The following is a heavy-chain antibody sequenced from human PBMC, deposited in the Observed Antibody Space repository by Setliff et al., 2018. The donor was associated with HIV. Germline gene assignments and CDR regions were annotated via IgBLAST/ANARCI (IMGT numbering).Heavy chain of an antibody. CDR1: GGTFRSHE. V-gene: IGHV1-69*13. Sequence: ASVKVSCKASGGTFRSHEISWVRQAPGQGLEWMGGIVPILNTGNYAPKFQGRVTITADESTNTAYMELSSLRSEDTAVYYCARIPNHSSGFDYWGQGTPVTVSS. J-gene: IGHJ4*02. CDR2: IVPILNTG. CDR3: ARIPNHSSGFDY. D-gene: IGHD3-22*01.